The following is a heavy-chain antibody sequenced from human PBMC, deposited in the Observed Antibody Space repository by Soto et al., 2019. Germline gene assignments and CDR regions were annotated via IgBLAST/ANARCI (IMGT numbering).Heavy chain of an antibody. Sequence: QVQLQESGPGLVKPSQTLSLTCTVSGGSISSGGYYWSWIRQHPGKGLEWIGYIYYSGSTYYNPSLKSRVTLSVATSKNQFSLNLSSVTAADTAVYYCARVPLGDYAFWSGYYRYYFDYWGQGTLVTVSS. V-gene: IGHV4-31*03. CDR3: ARVPLGDYAFWSGYYRYYFDY. CDR2: IYYSGST. J-gene: IGHJ4*02. CDR1: GGSISSGGYY. D-gene: IGHD3-3*01.